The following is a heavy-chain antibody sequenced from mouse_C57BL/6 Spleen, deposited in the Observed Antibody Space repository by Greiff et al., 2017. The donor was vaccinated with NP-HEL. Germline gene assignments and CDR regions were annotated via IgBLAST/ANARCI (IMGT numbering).Heavy chain of an antibody. Sequence: EVQVVESGGGLVKPGGSLKLSCAASGFTFSDYGMHWVRQAPEKGLEWVAYISSGSSTIYYADTVKGRFPTSRDNAKNTLCLQMTSLRSEDTAMYYCATFYYGLLYYAMDYWGQGTSVTVSS. D-gene: IGHD1-1*01. V-gene: IGHV5-17*01. CDR1: GFTFSDYG. CDR2: ISSGSSTI. J-gene: IGHJ4*01. CDR3: ATFYYGLLYYAMDY.